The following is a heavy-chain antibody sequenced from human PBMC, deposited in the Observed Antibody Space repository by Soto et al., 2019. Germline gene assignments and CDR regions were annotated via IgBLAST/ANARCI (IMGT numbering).Heavy chain of an antibody. V-gene: IGHV3-33*01. J-gene: IGHJ6*02. Sequence: GGSLRLSCAASGFTFSSYGMHWVRQAPGKGLEWVAVIWYDGSNKYYADSVKGRFTISRDNSKNTLYLQMNSLRAEDTAVYYCARDRQNGGAARRGGYYYGMDVWGQGTTVTVSS. CDR1: GFTFSSYG. CDR2: IWYDGSNK. CDR3: ARDRQNGGAARRGGYYYGMDV. D-gene: IGHD6-6*01.